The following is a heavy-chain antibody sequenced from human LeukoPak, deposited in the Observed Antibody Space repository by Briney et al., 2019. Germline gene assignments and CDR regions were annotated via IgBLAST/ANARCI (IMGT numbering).Heavy chain of an antibody. J-gene: IGHJ4*02. CDR3: ASSITMVRGVSDGGFDY. CDR1: GGSISSYY. CDR2: IYYSGST. V-gene: IGHV4-59*01. D-gene: IGHD3-10*01. Sequence: SETLSLTCTVSGGSISSYYWSWIRQPPGKGLERIGYIYYSGSTNYNPSLKSRVTISVDTSKNQFSLKLSSVTAADTAVYYCASSITMVRGVSDGGFDYWGQGTLVTVSS.